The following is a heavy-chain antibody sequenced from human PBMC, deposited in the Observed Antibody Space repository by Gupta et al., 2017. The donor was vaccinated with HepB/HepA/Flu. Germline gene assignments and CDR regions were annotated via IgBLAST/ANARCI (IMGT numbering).Heavy chain of an antibody. CDR2: IRGTSRLI. Sequence: EVQLLESGGGLVQPGRSLRLSCSDPGSDFTTTFALGWVRQAPGKGLEWVSAIRGTSRLIKYAESGKGRFTIFRDNSKNTMYMEMNSVRVEDTAVYYCARGGIGTAFSLWGQGTLVVVSS. J-gene: IGHJ1*01. CDR3: ARGGIGTAFSL. V-gene: IGHV3-23*01. D-gene: IGHD1-26*01. CDR1: GSDFTTTFA.